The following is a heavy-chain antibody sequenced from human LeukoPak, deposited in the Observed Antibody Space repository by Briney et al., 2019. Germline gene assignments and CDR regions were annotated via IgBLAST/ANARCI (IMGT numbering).Heavy chain of an antibody. D-gene: IGHD4-17*01. CDR1: GGSISSYY. J-gene: IGHJ6*03. CDR2: IYNSGST. V-gene: IGHV4-4*07. Sequence: SETLSLTCTVSGGSISSYYWSWIRQRAGKGLEWIGRIYNSGSTNYNPSLKSRVTMSVDTSKNQFSLNLSSVTAADTAVYYCARAGYGDYGDWYYHYYMDVWGKGTTVTVSS. CDR3: ARAGYGDYGDWYYHYYMDV.